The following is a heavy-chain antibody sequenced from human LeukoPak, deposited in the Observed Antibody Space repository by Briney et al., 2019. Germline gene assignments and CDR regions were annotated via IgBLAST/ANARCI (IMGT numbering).Heavy chain of an antibody. Sequence: GRSLRLSCAASGFTFSSYAMHWVPQAPGKGLQWLALTSDDGSAKYYADSVKGRFTISRDNSQNTLYLQMNSLRADETAIYYCARAPGGFHGDYSPIAYWGQGTLVTVSS. CDR3: ARAPGGFHGDYSPIAY. D-gene: IGHD4-17*01. V-gene: IGHV3-30-3*01. CDR1: GFTFSSYA. CDR2: TSDDGSAK. J-gene: IGHJ4*02.